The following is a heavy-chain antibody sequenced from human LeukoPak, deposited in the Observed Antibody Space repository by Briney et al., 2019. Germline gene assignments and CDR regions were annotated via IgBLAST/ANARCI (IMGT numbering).Heavy chain of an antibody. Sequence: GGSLRLSCAASGFTFSSYWMSWVRQAPGKGLEWVANIKQDGSEKYYVDSVKGRFTISRDNAKNSLYLQMNSLRAEDTAVYYCARDRIYYYNWLDPWGQGTLVTVSS. CDR1: GFTFSSYW. CDR3: ARDRIYYYNWLDP. V-gene: IGHV3-7*01. J-gene: IGHJ5*02. D-gene: IGHD3-10*01. CDR2: IKQDGSEK.